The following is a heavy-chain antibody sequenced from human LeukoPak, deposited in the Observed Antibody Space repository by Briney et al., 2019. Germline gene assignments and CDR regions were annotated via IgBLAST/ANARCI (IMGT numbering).Heavy chain of an antibody. D-gene: IGHD4-17*01. V-gene: IGHV1-69*04. CDR1: GGTFSSYA. CDR2: IIPIFGIA. J-gene: IGHJ4*02. Sequence: SVKVSCKASGGTFSSYATSWVRQAPGQGLEWMGRIIPIFGIANYAQKFQGRVTITADKSTSTAYMELSSLRSEDTAVYYCAIIYDYGDPAFDYWGQGTLVTVSS. CDR3: AIIYDYGDPAFDY.